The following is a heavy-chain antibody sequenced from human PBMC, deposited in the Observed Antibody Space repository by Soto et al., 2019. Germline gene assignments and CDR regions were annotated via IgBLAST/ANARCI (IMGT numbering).Heavy chain of an antibody. D-gene: IGHD3-3*01. J-gene: IGHJ3*02. CDR3: ATREIFGLIRSPYPTDAFDI. V-gene: IGHV3-23*01. CDR1: GFTFTNYA. Sequence: EVQLLESGGGLVQPGGSLRVSCAASGFTFTNYAMNWVRQVPGKGLEWVSAISGSGDSTHYADSVKGRFTVSRDNSQSTLYLQMNSLRAEDTAVYYCATREIFGLIRSPYPTDAFDIWGRGTKVTVFS. CDR2: ISGSGDST.